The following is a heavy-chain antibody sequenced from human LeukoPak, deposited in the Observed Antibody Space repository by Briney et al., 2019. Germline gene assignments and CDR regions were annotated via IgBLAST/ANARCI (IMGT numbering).Heavy chain of an antibody. V-gene: IGHV3-23*01. CDR1: GFTFSSYA. Sequence: GGSLRLSCAASGFTFSSYAMSWVRQAPGKGLEWVSAISGSGGSTYYADSVKGRFTISRDNAKNSLYLQMNSLRAEDTAVYYCARDAAAYYGLYGMDVWGQGTTVTVSS. D-gene: IGHD3-10*01. J-gene: IGHJ6*02. CDR3: ARDAAAYYGLYGMDV. CDR2: ISGSGGST.